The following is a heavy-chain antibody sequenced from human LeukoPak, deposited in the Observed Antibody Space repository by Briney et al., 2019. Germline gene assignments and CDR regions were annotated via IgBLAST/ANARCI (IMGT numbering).Heavy chain of an antibody. V-gene: IGHV3-21*01. D-gene: IGHD2-15*01. Sequence: PGGSLRLSCAASGFTFSSYSMNWVRQAPGKGLEWVSSISSSSSYIYYADSVKGRFTISRDNAKNSLYLQMNSLRAEDTAVYYCARDLYCSGGSCYSLDSWGQGTLVTVSS. CDR2: ISSSSSYI. CDR3: ARDLYCSGGSCYSLDS. CDR1: GFTFSSYS. J-gene: IGHJ4*02.